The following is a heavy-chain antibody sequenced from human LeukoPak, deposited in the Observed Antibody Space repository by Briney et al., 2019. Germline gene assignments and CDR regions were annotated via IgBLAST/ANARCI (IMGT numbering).Heavy chain of an antibody. D-gene: IGHD3-22*01. J-gene: IGHJ3*02. CDR3: ARDPGSYYDSSAQMSGGAFDI. V-gene: IGHV1-46*01. CDR2: INSSGGST. CDR1: GHTFTSYY. Sequence: ASVKVSCKASGHTFTSYYMHWVRQAPGQGLEWMGIINSSGGSTSYAQKFQGRVTMTRDMSTSTVYMELSSLRSEDTAVYYCARDPGSYYDSSAQMSGGAFDIWGQGTMVTVSS.